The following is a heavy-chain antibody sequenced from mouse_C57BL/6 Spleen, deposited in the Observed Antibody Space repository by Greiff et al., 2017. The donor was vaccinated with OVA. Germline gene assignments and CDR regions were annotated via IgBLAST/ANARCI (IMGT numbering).Heavy chain of an antibody. J-gene: IGHJ2*01. D-gene: IGHD2-1*01. Sequence: QVQLQQSGAELARPGASVKMSCKASGYTFTSYTMHWVKQRPGQGLEWIGYINPSSGYTKYNQKFTDKATLTADKSSSTAYMQLSSLTSEDSAVYYCAGGNYLYYFDYWGQGTTLTVSS. V-gene: IGHV1-4*01. CDR3: AGGNYLYYFDY. CDR1: GYTFTSYT. CDR2: INPSSGYT.